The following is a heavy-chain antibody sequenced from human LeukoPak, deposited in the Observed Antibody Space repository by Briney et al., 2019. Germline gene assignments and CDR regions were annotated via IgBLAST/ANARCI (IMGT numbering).Heavy chain of an antibody. CDR3: ARDSGERGSGSYLIAY. CDR2: INPNSGGT. CDR1: GYTFTCYD. Sequence: ASVKVSCKAAGYTFTCYDMHWVRQAPGQGREWMGWINPNSGGTNYAQKFQGRVTMTRDTSISTAYMELSRLISDDTAVYYCARDSGERGSGSYLIAYWGQGTLVTVSS. D-gene: IGHD3-10*01. V-gene: IGHV1-2*02. J-gene: IGHJ4*02.